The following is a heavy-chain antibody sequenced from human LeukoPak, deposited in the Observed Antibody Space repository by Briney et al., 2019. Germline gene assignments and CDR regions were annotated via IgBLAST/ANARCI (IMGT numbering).Heavy chain of an antibody. CDR1: GFSLTTPGLG. J-gene: IGHJ4*02. CDR2: IYCDDDQ. CDR3: ARGRGGPDFDY. Sequence: ESGPALVKPTQTLTLTCTFSGFSLTTPGLGVGWIRQPPGKALEWLALIYCDDDQRSSPSLKSRLTITKDTSKNQVFFTMTNMDPADAATYYCARGRGGPDFDYWGQGTLVTVSS. V-gene: IGHV2-5*02. D-gene: IGHD1-26*01.